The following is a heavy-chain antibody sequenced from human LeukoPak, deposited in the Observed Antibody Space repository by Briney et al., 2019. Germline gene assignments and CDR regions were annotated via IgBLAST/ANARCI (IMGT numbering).Heavy chain of an antibody. CDR3: ARSDNMERTRTLWFGESFNWFDP. CDR1: GYTLTELS. D-gene: IGHD3-10*01. J-gene: IGHJ5*02. Sequence: PLASVKVSCKVSGYTLTELSMHWVRQAPGKGLEWMGGFDPEDGETIYAQKFQGRVTMTEDTSTDTAYMELSSLRSEDTAVYYCARSDNMERTRTLWFGESFNWFDPWGQGTLVTVSS. CDR2: FDPEDGET. V-gene: IGHV1-24*01.